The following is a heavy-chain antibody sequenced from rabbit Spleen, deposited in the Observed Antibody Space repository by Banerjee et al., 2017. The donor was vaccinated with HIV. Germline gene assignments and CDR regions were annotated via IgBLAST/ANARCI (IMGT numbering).Heavy chain of an antibody. D-gene: IGHD7-1*01. Sequence: QEQLEESGGDLVKPEGSLTLTCTASGFSFSSTYWIFWVRQAPGKGLEWISCIAGDSSGFTYSATWAKGRFTCSKTSSTTVTLQMTSLTVADTATYFCARDTGTSFSSYGMDLWGQGTLVT. V-gene: IGHV1S45*01. CDR3: ARDTGTSFSSYGMDL. CDR1: GFSFSSTYW. CDR2: IAGDSSGFT. J-gene: IGHJ6*01.